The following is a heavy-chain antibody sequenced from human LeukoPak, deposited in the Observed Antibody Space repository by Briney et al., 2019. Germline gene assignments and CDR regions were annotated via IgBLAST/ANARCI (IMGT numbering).Heavy chain of an antibody. CDR3: AKVPGGNFFYYYYMDV. CDR1: GFTFSSYG. Sequence: GGSLRLSCAASGFTFSSYGMSWVRQVPGKGLEWVSAISGSSGSTYYADSVKGRFTISRDNSKNTLYLQMNSLRAEDTAVYYCAKVPGGNFFYYYYMDVWGNGTTVTISS. J-gene: IGHJ6*03. D-gene: IGHD1-1*01. CDR2: ISGSSGST. V-gene: IGHV3-23*01.